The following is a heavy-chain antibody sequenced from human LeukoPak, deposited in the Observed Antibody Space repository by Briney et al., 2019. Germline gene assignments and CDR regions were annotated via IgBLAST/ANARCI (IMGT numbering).Heavy chain of an antibody. CDR1: GFTFNTYA. D-gene: IGHD5-24*01. J-gene: IGHJ4*02. V-gene: IGHV3-23*01. Sequence: GGSLRLSCAASGFTFNTYAMNWVRQAPGKGLEWVSAISGSGGSTYYADSVRGRFTISRDNSKNTLYLQMNSLRAEDTAVYYCAKEMATITGNDYWGQGTLVTVSS. CDR2: ISGSGGST. CDR3: AKEMATITGNDY.